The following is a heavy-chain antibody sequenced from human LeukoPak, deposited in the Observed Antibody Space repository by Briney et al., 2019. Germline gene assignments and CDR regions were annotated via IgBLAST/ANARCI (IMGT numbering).Heavy chain of an antibody. Sequence: PGRSLRLSCAASGFTFSSYGMHWVRQAPGKGLEWVAVISYDGSNKYYADSVKGRFTISRDNSKNTLYLQMNSLRAEDTAVYYCTRGRDVVVVWGQGTLVTVSS. CDR1: GFTFSSYG. D-gene: IGHD2-15*01. CDR3: TRGRDVVVV. CDR2: ISYDGSNK. J-gene: IGHJ4*02. V-gene: IGHV3-30*03.